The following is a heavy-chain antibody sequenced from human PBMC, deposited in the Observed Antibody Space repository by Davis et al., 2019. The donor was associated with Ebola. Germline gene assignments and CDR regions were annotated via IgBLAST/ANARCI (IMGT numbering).Heavy chain of an antibody. Sequence: GESLKISCAASGFTLSNYNMNWVRQAPGKGLEWVSSSSSSSSYIYYTDSVKGRFTISRDNAKNSLYLQMNSLRAEETSVYYCARDRGGARYLQHYYAMDVWGKGTTVTVSS. D-gene: IGHD1-1*01. CDR1: GFTLSNYN. CDR2: SSSSSSYI. J-gene: IGHJ6*04. V-gene: IGHV3-21*01. CDR3: ARDRGGARYLQHYYAMDV.